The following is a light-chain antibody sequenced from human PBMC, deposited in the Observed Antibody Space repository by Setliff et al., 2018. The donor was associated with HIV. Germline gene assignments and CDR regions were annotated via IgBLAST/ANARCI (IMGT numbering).Light chain of an antibody. CDR2: EDN. V-gene: IGLV6-57*01. Sequence: FMLTQPHSVSESPGKTVTISCTRSSGSIASNNVQWYQQRPGSSPTTVIYEDNQRPSGVPDRFSGSIDSSSNAASLTISGLKTEDEADYYCQSYDSSTRWVFGVGT. CDR1: SGSIASNN. J-gene: IGLJ3*02. CDR3: QSYDSSTRWV.